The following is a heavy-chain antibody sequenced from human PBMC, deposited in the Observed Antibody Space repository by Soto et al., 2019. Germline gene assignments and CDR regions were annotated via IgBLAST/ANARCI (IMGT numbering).Heavy chain of an antibody. V-gene: IGHV4-59*01. CDR1: GGSISSYY. CDR3: ARDQSGTHGYNFRH. J-gene: IGHJ4*02. Sequence: ETLSLTCTVSGGSISSYYWSWIRQPPGKGLEWIGYIYYSGGTNCNPSLKSRVTISVDTSKNQFSLKLRSVTAADTAVYYCARDQSGTHGYNFRHWGQGALVTVSS. CDR2: IYYSGGT. D-gene: IGHD5-12*01.